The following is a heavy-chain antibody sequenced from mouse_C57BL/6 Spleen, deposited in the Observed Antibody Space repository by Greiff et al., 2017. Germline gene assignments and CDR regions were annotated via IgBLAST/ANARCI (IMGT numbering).Heavy chain of an antibody. CDR3: ARVFTTVVAERYFDV. Sequence: QVQLQQSGAELARPGASVKLSCKASGYTFTSYGISWVKQRPGQGLEWIGEIYPRSGNTYYNEKFKGKATLTADKSSSTAYMELRSLTSEDSAVYFCARVFTTVVAERYFDVWGTGTTVTVSS. J-gene: IGHJ1*03. CDR2: IYPRSGNT. D-gene: IGHD1-1*01. V-gene: IGHV1-81*01. CDR1: GYTFTSYG.